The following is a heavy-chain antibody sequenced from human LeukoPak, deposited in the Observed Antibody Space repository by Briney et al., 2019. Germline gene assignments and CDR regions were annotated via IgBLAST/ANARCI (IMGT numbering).Heavy chain of an antibody. D-gene: IGHD6-6*01. V-gene: IGHV4-59*11. J-gene: IGHJ5*02. Sequence: PSETLSLTCTVSGGSISSHYWSWIRQPPGKGLEWIGYIYYSGSTNYNPSLKSRVTISVDTSKNQFSLKLSSVTAADTAAYYCARDRSSSSGRSWFDPWGQGTLVTVSS. CDR1: GGSISSHY. CDR3: ARDRSSSSGRSWFDP. CDR2: IYYSGST.